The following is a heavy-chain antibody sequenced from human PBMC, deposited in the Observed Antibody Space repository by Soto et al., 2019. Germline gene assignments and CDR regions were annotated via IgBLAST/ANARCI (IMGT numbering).Heavy chain of an antibody. CDR3: ARVGAAAGTTYYFGY. CDR1: GGTFSSYA. V-gene: IGHV1-69*13. D-gene: IGHD6-13*01. J-gene: IGHJ4*01. CDR2: IIPIFGTA. Sequence: WASVKVSCKASGGTFSSYAISWVRQAPGQGLEWMGGIIPIFGTANYAQKFQGRVTITADESTSTAYMELSSLRSEDTAVYYCARVGAAAGTTYYFGYCGDGTLVT.